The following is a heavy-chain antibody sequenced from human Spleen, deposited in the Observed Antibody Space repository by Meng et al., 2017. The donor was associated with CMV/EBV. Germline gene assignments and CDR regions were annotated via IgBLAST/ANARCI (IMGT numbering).Heavy chain of an antibody. CDR3: AKDTEPLYCSSTSCSHYYYAMGV. J-gene: IGHJ6*02. Sequence: GGSLRLSCAASGFTFEDYAMHWVRQAPGKGLEWVSLISWDGGSTYYADSVKGRFTISRDNSKNSLYLQMNSLRAEDTALYYCAKDTEPLYCSSTSCSHYYYAMGVWGQGTTVTVSS. CDR2: ISWDGGST. D-gene: IGHD2-2*01. CDR1: GFTFEDYA. V-gene: IGHV3-43D*03.